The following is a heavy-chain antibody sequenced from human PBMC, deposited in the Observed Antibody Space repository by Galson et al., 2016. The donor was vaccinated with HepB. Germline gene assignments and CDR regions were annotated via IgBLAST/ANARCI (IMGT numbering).Heavy chain of an antibody. CDR1: GYTFTSYV. Sequence: SVKVSCKASGYTFTSYVIHWVRQAPGQRLEWMGWINAGNGNTKYSQKFQGRVTITRDTSASTAYMELSRLRSEDTAVYYCAREYWTYYYDSSGYYFDYWGQGTLVTVSS. D-gene: IGHD3-22*01. V-gene: IGHV1-3*01. CDR3: AREYWTYYYDSSGYYFDY. CDR2: INAGNGNT. J-gene: IGHJ4*02.